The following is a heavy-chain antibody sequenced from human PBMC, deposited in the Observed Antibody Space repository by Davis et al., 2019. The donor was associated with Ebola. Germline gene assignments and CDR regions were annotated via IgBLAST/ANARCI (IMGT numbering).Heavy chain of an antibody. D-gene: IGHD2-2*01. V-gene: IGHV4-30-4*08. CDR3: ARNSTTSGWFDP. J-gene: IGHJ5*02. Sequence: PSETLSLTCTVSGGSIRNGYYYWSWIRQSSGKGLEWIGHIYYIGTTHYNPSFKSRVTMSIDTSNNQFYLKLTSVTAADTAIYYCARNSTTSGWFDPWGQGTQVTVSS. CDR2: IYYIGTT. CDR1: GGSIRNGYYY.